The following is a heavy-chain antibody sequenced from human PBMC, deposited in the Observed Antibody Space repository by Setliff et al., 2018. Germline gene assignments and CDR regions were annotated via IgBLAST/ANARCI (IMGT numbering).Heavy chain of an antibody. CDR2: ISGSGGST. Sequence: GGSLRLSCAVTGFTVREHHISWVRQAPGKGLEWVSVISGSGGSTYYADSVKGRFTISRDNSKNTLYLQMNSLRAEDTAVYYCAKNGFGVVALGVNNWFDPWGQGTLVTVSS. CDR1: GFTVREHH. D-gene: IGHD3-10*01. J-gene: IGHJ5*02. V-gene: IGHV3-23*01. CDR3: AKNGFGVVALGVNNWFDP.